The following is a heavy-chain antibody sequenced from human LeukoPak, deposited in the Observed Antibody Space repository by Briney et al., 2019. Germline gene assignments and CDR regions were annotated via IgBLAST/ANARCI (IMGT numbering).Heavy chain of an antibody. V-gene: IGHV4-4*07. Sequence: PSGTLSLTCTVSGGSISSYYWSWIRQPAGKGLEWIGRIYTSGSTNYNPSLKSRVTMSVDTSKNQFSLKLSSVTAADTAVYYCAREIYGPTEDPRSMYYFDYWGQGTLVTVSS. CDR3: AREIYGPTEDPRSMYYFDY. J-gene: IGHJ4*02. D-gene: IGHD2/OR15-2a*01. CDR2: IYTSGST. CDR1: GGSISSYY.